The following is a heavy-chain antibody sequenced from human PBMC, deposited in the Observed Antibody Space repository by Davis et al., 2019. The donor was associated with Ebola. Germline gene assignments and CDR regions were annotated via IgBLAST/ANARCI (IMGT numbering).Heavy chain of an antibody. Sequence: AASVKVSCKVSGYSLTELSMHWVRQAPGKGLEWVGGFVPEEGETIYAQRFQGRVTMTEDTSTHTAYMELSSLRSEDTAVYYCARGAFSGSYYFDYWGQGTLVTVSS. J-gene: IGHJ4*02. CDR1: GYSLTELS. CDR2: FVPEEGET. CDR3: ARGAFSGSYYFDY. V-gene: IGHV1-24*01. D-gene: IGHD1-26*01.